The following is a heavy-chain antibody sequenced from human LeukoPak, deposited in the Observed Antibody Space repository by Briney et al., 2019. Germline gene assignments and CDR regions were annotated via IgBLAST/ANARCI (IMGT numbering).Heavy chain of an antibody. CDR2: MNPNSGNT. J-gene: IGHJ4*02. V-gene: IGHV1-8*01. Sequence: ASVKVSCKASGYTFTSYDSNWVRQATGQGLEWMGWMNPNSGNTGYAQKFQGRVTMTRNTSISTAYMELSSLRSEDTAVYYCARGNPGGIAAAGTTDYWGQGTLVTVSS. D-gene: IGHD6-13*01. CDR3: ARGNPGGIAAAGTTDY. CDR1: GYTFTSYD.